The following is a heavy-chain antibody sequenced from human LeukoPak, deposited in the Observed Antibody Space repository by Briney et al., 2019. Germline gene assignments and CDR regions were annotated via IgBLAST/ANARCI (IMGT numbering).Heavy chain of an antibody. V-gene: IGHV3-23*01. CDR1: GFTFSSYA. CDR2: ISGSGGST. J-gene: IGHJ6*02. CDR3: ASIFGAGGTYCGGDCYWGKDYYYYYGMDV. Sequence: GGSLRLSCAASGFTFSSYAMSWVRQAPGKGLEWVSAISGSGGSTYYADSVKGRFTISRDNSKNTLYLQMNSLRAEDTAVYYCASIFGAGGTYCGGDCYWGKDYYYYYGMDVWGQGTTVTVSS. D-gene: IGHD2-21*02.